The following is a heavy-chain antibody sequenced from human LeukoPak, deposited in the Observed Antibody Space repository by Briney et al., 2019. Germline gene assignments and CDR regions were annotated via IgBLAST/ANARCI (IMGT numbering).Heavy chain of an antibody. J-gene: IGHJ4*02. CDR1: GFTFSSYG. D-gene: IGHD3-22*01. CDR2: ISGSGHRT. V-gene: IGHV3-23*01. CDR3: TTDPRPTHYDSGAYYYSLGY. Sequence: GGSLRLSCAASGFTFSSYGVSWVRQAPGKGLEWVSGISGSGHRTYYADSVKGRFTISRDNSKSTLYLQMNSLRAEDTAVYYCTTDPRPTHYDSGAYYYSLGYWGQGTLVTVSS.